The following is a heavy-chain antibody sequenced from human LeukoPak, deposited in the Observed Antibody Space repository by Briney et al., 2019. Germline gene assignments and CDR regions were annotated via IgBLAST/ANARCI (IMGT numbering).Heavy chain of an antibody. CDR1: GYSFISHW. D-gene: IGHD3-22*01. V-gene: IGHV5-51*01. Sequence: GESRKISCKASGYSFISHWIGWWRQMPGKGLEWLGLIYPGDSDTTHSPSFQGQVTISADKSISTAYLQWSSLKASDTAMYYCARHQRIGTMTYFDLWGRGTLVTVSS. J-gene: IGHJ2*01. CDR3: ARHQRIGTMTYFDL. CDR2: IYPGDSDT.